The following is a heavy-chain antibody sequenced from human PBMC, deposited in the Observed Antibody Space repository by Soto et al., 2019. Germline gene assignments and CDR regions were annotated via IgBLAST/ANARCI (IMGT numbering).Heavy chain of an antibody. CDR1: GFTFSSYW. J-gene: IGHJ4*02. CDR2: INSDGSST. CDR3: ARGDCSGGSCYSGVDY. D-gene: IGHD2-15*01. V-gene: IGHV3-74*01. Sequence: GGSLRLSCAASGFTFSSYWMHWFGQAPGKGLVWVSRINSDGSSTSYADSVKGRFTISRDNAKNTLYLQMNSLRAEDTAVYYCARGDCSGGSCYSGVDYWGQGTLVTVSS.